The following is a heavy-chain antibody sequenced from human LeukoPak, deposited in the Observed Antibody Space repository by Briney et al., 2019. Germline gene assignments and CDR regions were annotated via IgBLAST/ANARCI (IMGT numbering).Heavy chain of an antibody. D-gene: IGHD6-13*01. CDR3: ARGAYYSSSWYFDY. J-gene: IGHJ4*02. V-gene: IGHV1-2*02. CDR2: INPNSGGT. CDR1: GYTFTGYY. Sequence: ASVKVSCKASGYTFTGYYMHWVRQAPGQGLEWMGWINPNSGGTNYAQKFQGRVTMTRDTSISTAYMELSRLRSEDTAVYYCARGAYYSSSWYFDYWGQGTLVTVSS.